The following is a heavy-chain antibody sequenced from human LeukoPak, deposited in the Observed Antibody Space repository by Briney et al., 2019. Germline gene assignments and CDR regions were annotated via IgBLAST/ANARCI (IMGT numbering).Heavy chain of an antibody. Sequence: GGSLRLSCAASGFTFSSYWMHWVRQAPGKGLVWVSRINSDGSSTSYADSVKGRFTISRVNAKNTLYLQMNSLRAEDTAVYYCARRVGYSYGYGDYFDYWGQGTLVTVSS. D-gene: IGHD5-18*01. J-gene: IGHJ4*02. V-gene: IGHV3-74*01. CDR3: ARRVGYSYGYGDYFDY. CDR1: GFTFSSYW. CDR2: INSDGSST.